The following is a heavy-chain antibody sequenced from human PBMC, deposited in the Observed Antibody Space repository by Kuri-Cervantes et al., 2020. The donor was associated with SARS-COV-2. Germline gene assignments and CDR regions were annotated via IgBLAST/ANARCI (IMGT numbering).Heavy chain of an antibody. CDR2: LDTSGTT. J-gene: IGHJ4*02. CDR3: GRVSWLPLWRRYSDS. D-gene: IGHD5-24*01. CDR1: GVSVSHGTFS. Sequence: SETLSLSCAVSGVSVSHGTFSWSWIRQPAGKGLEWIGHLDTSGTTTYNPSLKSRVTISLDTSENHVSLRLTSATAADTAVYYCGRVSWLPLWRRYSDSWGQGTLVTVSS. V-gene: IGHV4-61*09.